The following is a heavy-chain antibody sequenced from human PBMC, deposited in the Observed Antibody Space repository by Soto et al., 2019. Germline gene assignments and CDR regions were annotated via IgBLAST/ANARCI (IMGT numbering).Heavy chain of an antibody. J-gene: IGHJ4*02. Sequence: QVQLQESGPGLVKPSETLSLTCTVSGGSVSSGSYYWSWIRQPPGKGLEWIGYIYYSGSTNYNPYLKSRVTISVDTSKNQFSLKLSSVTAADTAVYYCASRYGEFWGQGTLVTVSS. V-gene: IGHV4-61*01. CDR2: IYYSGST. CDR3: ASRYGEF. D-gene: IGHD3-10*01. CDR1: GGSVSSGSYY.